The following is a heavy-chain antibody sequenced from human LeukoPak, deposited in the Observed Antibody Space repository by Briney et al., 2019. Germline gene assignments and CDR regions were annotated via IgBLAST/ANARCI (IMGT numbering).Heavy chain of an antibody. CDR2: INPSGGST. J-gene: IGHJ6*04. CDR1: GYTFTSYY. D-gene: IGHD6-19*01. CDR3: ARAGFSSGWSWGYYGMDV. Sequence: ASVKVSCKASGYTFTSYYMHWVRQAPGQGLEWMGIINPSGGSTSYAQKFQGRVTMTRDTSTSTVYVELSSLRSEDTAVYYCARAGFSSGWSWGYYGMDVWGKGTTVTVSS. V-gene: IGHV1-46*01.